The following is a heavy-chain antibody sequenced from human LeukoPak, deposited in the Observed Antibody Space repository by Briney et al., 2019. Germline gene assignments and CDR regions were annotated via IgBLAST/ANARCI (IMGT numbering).Heavy chain of an antibody. D-gene: IGHD3-3*01. CDR2: TSSSSSYI. CDR1: GFTFSSYS. V-gene: IGHV3-21*01. J-gene: IGHJ6*03. Sequence: GGSLRLSCAASGFTFSSYSMNWVRQAPGKGLEWVSSTSSSSSYIYYADSVKGRFTISRDNAKNSLYLQMNSLRAEDTAVYYCARVFWSGYYTGYYYMDVWGKGTTVTVSS. CDR3: ARVFWSGYYTGYYYMDV.